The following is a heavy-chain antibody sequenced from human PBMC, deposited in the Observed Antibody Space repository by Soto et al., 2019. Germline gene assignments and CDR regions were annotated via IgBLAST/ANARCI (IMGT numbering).Heavy chain of an antibody. V-gene: IGHV3-23*01. CDR1: GFTFRKYV. Sequence: EVQLLESGGGLAQPGGSLRLSCEVSGFTFRKYVMTWVRQAPGKGLEWVSSLSSTGGSTYYADSVNGRFTVSRDNSKNTLFLQMTSLRAEDTAIYYCTKDQGFLEWIPQGGLDVWGPGTTVAVSS. CDR2: LSSTGGST. CDR3: TKDQGFLEWIPQGGLDV. J-gene: IGHJ6*02. D-gene: IGHD3-3*01.